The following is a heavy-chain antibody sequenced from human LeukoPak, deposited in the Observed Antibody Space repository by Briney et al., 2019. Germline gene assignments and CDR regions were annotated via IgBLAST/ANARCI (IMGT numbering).Heavy chain of an antibody. CDR1: GFTVSSYW. CDR2: IKQDGSEK. CDR3: ARHWGGYFDY. J-gene: IGHJ4*02. D-gene: IGHD3-10*01. Sequence: GRSLRLSCAASGFTVSSYWMSWVRQAPGKGLEWVANIKQDGSEKYYVDSVKGRFTISRDNVKNSLYLQMNSLRAEDTAVYYCARHWGGYFDYWGQGTLVTVSS. V-gene: IGHV3-7*01.